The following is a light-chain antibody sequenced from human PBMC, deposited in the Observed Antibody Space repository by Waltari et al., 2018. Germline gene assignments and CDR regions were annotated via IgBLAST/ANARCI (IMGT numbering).Light chain of an antibody. CDR3: QQYNKWPLT. Sequence: EIVMTQSPATLSVSPGERATLSCRASQSFTSNLAWYQQKPGQAPRLLIYGASTRATGIPARFSGSGSGTEFTLTISSLQTEDFAVYHCQQYNKWPLTFGGGTKVEI. J-gene: IGKJ4*01. CDR1: QSFTSN. CDR2: GAS. V-gene: IGKV3-15*01.